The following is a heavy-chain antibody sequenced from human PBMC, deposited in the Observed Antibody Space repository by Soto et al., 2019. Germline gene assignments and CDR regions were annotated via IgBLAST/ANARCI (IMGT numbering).Heavy chain of an antibody. J-gene: IGHJ4*01. CDR3: AKAHVMVVAGSTFDY. CDR2: VYYNENT. Sequence: SETLSLTCSVSGASINNFAYYWGWIRQPPGKGLEWIGTVYYNENTYYNPSLRSRVAISVDTAKNQFSLNLRSVTAADTAVYYCAKAHVMVVAGSTFDYWGHGTLVTVSS. CDR1: GASINNFAYY. D-gene: IGHD6-19*01. V-gene: IGHV4-39*01.